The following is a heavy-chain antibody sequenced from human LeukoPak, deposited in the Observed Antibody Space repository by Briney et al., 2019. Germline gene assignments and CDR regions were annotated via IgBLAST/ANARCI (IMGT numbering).Heavy chain of an antibody. CDR1: GGSFSGYY. CDR3: ARVGVYCSSTSCYRTYNWFDP. Sequence: SETLSLTCAVYGGSFSGYYWSWIRQPPGKGLEWIGEINHSGSTNYNPSLKSRVTISVDTSKNQFSLKLSSVAAADTAVYYCARVGVYCSSTSCYRTYNWFDPWGQGTLVTVPS. J-gene: IGHJ5*02. CDR2: INHSGST. V-gene: IGHV4-34*01. D-gene: IGHD2-2*01.